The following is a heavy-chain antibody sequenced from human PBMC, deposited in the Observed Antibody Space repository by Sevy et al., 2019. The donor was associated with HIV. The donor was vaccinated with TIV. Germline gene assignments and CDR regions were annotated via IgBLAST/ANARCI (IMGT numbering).Heavy chain of an antibody. Sequence: GGSLRLSCAASGFTFISYEMNWVRQAPGKGLEWVSYISSSGSTIYYADSVKGRFTISRDNAKNSLYLQMNSLRAEDTAVYYCARDLIYGSGSQHGDYWGQGTLVTVSS. J-gene: IGHJ4*02. V-gene: IGHV3-48*03. CDR2: ISSSGSTI. D-gene: IGHD3-10*01. CDR3: ARDLIYGSGSQHGDY. CDR1: GFTFISYE.